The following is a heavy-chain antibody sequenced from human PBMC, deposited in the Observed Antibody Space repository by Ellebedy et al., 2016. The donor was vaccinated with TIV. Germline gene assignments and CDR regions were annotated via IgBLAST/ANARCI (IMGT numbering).Heavy chain of an antibody. CDR3: TTGPLGDYGMDV. CDR2: IKIKTDGGTT. CDR1: GFTFSNAW. V-gene: IGHV3-15*01. Sequence: GESLKISCAASGFTFSNAWMSWVRQAPGKGLECVVLIKIKTDGGTTDYAAPVKGRFTISRDDSKNTLYLQMNSLKTEDTAVYYCTTGPLGDYGMDVWGQGTTVTVSS. J-gene: IGHJ6*02.